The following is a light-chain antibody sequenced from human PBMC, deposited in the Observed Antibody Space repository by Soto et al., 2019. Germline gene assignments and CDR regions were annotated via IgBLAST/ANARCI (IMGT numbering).Light chain of an antibody. CDR3: QQGYSTPWT. V-gene: IGKV1-39*01. J-gene: IGKJ1*01. Sequence: DIQITQSPSSLSSSVVERFTITCRASQSIGTYLHWYQQKPGKAPKLLIYAASNLQSGVPSRFSGSGSGTDFTLTMNSLQPEDFATYYCQQGYSTPWTFGQGTKVDIK. CDR2: AAS. CDR1: QSIGTY.